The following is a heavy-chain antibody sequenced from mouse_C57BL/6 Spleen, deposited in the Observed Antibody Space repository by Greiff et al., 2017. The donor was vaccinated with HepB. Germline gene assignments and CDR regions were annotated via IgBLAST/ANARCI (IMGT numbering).Heavy chain of an antibody. J-gene: IGHJ3*01. CDR3: ARSTTVESPWFAY. V-gene: IGHV1-81*01. CDR1: GYTFTSYG. D-gene: IGHD1-1*01. Sequence: VQRVESGAELARPGASVKLSCKASGYTFTSYGISWVKQRTGQGLEWIGEIYPRSGNTYYNEKFKGKATLTADKSSSTAYMELRSLTSEDSAVYFCARSTTVESPWFAYWGQGTLVTVSA. CDR2: IYPRSGNT.